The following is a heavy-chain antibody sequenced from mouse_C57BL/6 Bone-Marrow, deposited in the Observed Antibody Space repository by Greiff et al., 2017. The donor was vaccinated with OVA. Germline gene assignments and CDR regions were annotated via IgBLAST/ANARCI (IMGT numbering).Heavy chain of an antibody. D-gene: IGHD3-2*02. J-gene: IGHJ2*01. CDR2: INSDGGST. Sequence: DVMLVESGGGLVQPGESLKLSCESNEYEFPSHDMSWVRKTPEKRLELVAAINSDGGSTYYPDTMERRFIISRDNTKKTLYLQMSSLRSEDTALYYGGQLRLRGYFDYWGQGTTLTVSS. CDR1: EYEFPSHD. CDR3: GQLRLRGYFDY. V-gene: IGHV5-2*01.